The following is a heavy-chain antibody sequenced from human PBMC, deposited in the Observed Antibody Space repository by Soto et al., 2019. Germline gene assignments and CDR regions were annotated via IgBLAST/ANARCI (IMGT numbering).Heavy chain of an antibody. CDR1: GFSFSSYS. J-gene: IGHJ1*01. Sequence: EVQLVESGGGLVQPGGSLRLSCAASGFSFSSYSMNWVRQAPGKGLEWVSYISSRTSSIFYADSVKGRFTISRDNAKNSLYLQMNSLTAEDTAVYYCARGVPDAIGYFQHWGQGTLVTVSS. D-gene: IGHD2-2*02. CDR3: ARGVPDAIGYFQH. V-gene: IGHV3-48*01. CDR2: ISSRTSSI.